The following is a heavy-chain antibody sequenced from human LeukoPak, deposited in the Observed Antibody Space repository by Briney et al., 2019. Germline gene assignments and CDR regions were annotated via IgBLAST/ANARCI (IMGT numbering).Heavy chain of an antibody. CDR2: IKSKNDGGTA. D-gene: IGHD2-15*01. CDR3: TPVMVEDRGF. Sequence: GGSLRLSCAASGFIFNKAWMNWVRQAPGKGPEWVGRIKSKNDGGTADYGSPVKGRFTISRDDSKNTLYLQMNSLISDDTAIYYCTPVMVEDRGFWGQGTLVTISS. J-gene: IGHJ4*02. CDR1: GFIFNKAW. V-gene: IGHV3-15*01.